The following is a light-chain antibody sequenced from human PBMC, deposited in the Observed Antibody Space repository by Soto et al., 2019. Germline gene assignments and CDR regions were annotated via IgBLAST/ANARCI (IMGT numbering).Light chain of an antibody. CDR2: GAS. CDR3: QHYGNSPIT. CDR1: QSVSSNY. V-gene: IGKV3-20*01. J-gene: IGKJ5*01. Sequence: EIVLTQSPGNLSLSPGERATLSCRASQSVSSNYLAWYQRTPGQAPRLLIYGASSRATGIPDRFSGSGSGTDFSLTISRLEPEDFAVYYCQHYGNSPITFGQGTRLEIK.